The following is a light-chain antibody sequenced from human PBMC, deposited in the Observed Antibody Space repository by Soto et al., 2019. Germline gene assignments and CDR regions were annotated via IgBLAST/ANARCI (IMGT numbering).Light chain of an antibody. Sequence: QSVLTQPASVSGSPGQSITVSCTGTSSDIGGYTYVSWYQHHPGKAPQLTIYEVNLRPSGVSDRFSASKSGDTASLTITGLQAGDEADYYCCSYSTSNTHNYVFGTGTKLTVL. CDR2: EVN. V-gene: IGLV2-14*01. CDR3: CSYSTSNTHNYV. J-gene: IGLJ1*01. CDR1: SSDIGGYTY.